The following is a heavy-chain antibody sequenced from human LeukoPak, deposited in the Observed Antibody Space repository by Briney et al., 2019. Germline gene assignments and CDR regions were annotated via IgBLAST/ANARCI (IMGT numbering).Heavy chain of an antibody. V-gene: IGHV4-59*01. J-gene: IGHJ4*02. D-gene: IGHD6-25*01. CDR3: AREKRSGGFPFDY. CDR1: GGSISSYY. Sequence: SETLSLTCTVSGGSISSYYWSWIRQPPGKGLECIGYIYYSGSTNYNPSLKSRVTISVDTSKNQFSLKLSSVTAADTAVYYCAREKRSGGFPFDYWGQGTLVTVSS. CDR2: IYYSGST.